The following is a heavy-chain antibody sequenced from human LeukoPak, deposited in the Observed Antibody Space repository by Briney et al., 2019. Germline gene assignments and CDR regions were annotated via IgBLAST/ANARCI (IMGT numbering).Heavy chain of an antibody. D-gene: IGHD4-11*01. Sequence: SETLSLTCTVSGYSISSGYYWGWIRQPPGKGLEWIGSIFHSGNTYYNPSLKSRVAISVDTSKNQFSLNLSSVTAADTAVYYCARGAYSNYNDALDIWGQGTMVTVSS. CDR2: IFHSGNT. J-gene: IGHJ3*02. CDR1: GYSISSGYY. CDR3: ARGAYSNYNDALDI. V-gene: IGHV4-38-2*02.